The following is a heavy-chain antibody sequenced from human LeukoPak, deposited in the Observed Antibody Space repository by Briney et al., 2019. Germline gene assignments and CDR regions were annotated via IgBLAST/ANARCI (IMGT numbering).Heavy chain of an antibody. J-gene: IGHJ6*03. CDR3: ERDPRPYTGNYYYYYMDV. CDR2: IYTSGST. V-gene: IGHV4-61*02. D-gene: IGHD2-2*02. CDR1: GGSSSSGSYY. Sequence: SETLSLTCTVSGGSSSSGSYYWSWIRQPAGKGLEWIGRIYTSGSTNYNPSLKSRVTISVDTSKKQFSLKLSSVNDADTAVYYCERDPRPYTGNYYYYYMDVWGKGTTVTVSS.